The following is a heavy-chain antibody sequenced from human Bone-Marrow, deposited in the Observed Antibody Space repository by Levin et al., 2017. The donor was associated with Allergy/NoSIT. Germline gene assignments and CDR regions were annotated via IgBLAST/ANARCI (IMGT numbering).Heavy chain of an antibody. CDR3: ARENQLLYRNFDL. V-gene: IGHV4-4*07. CDR1: GGSFSSAY. D-gene: IGHD2-2*02. J-gene: IGHJ2*01. Sequence: SQTLSLTCTVSGGSFSSAYWSWIRQPAGKGLEWIGRISTSGSTNYNPSLKSRVIVSVDTSKNQFSLNLTSVTAADTAVYYCARENQLLYRNFDLWGRGTLVIVSS. CDR2: ISTSGST.